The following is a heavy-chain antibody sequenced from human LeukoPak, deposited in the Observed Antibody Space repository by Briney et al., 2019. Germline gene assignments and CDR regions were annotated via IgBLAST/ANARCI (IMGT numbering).Heavy chain of an antibody. Sequence: GGSLRLSCAASGFTFSSYWMSWVRQAPGKGLEWVSTISDSGGSTYFADSVKGRFTISRDNSKNTLYLQMGSLRAEDTAVFYCAKDKGIHGAEVFDYWGQGTLVTVSS. V-gene: IGHV3-23*01. CDR3: AKDKGIHGAEVFDY. CDR1: GFTFSSYW. CDR2: ISDSGGST. D-gene: IGHD5-18*01. J-gene: IGHJ4*02.